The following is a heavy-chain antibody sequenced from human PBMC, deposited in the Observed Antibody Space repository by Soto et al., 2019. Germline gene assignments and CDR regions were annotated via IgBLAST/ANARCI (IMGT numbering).Heavy chain of an antibody. CDR3: ARTITIFGVVINDAFDI. Sequence: EYVSAISRDVYTTYYANSVKGRFTISRDNSINTLYLQMGSLRAEDMAVYYCARTITIFGVVINDAFDIWGQGTMVTVS. J-gene: IGHJ3*02. CDR2: ISRDVYTT. V-gene: IGHV3-64*01. D-gene: IGHD3-3*01.